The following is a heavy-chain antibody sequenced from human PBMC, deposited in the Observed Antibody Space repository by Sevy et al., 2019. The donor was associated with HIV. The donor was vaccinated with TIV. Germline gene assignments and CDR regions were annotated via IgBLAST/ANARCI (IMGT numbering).Heavy chain of an antibody. CDR2: ISAYNGNT. CDR1: GYTLTKLD. D-gene: IGHD2-15*01. V-gene: IGHV1-18*01. Sequence: ASVKVSCKVSGYTLTKLDMHWVRQAPGKGLEWMGWISAYNGNTNYAQKLQGRVTMTTDTSTSTAYMELRSLRSDDTAVYYCARVDDFYCSGGSCYHYGMDVWGQGTTVTVSS. CDR3: ARVDDFYCSGGSCYHYGMDV. J-gene: IGHJ6*02.